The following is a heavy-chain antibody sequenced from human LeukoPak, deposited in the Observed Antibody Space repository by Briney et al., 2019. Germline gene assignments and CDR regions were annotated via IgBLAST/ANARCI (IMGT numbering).Heavy chain of an antibody. D-gene: IGHD1-26*01. CDR3: ASLRERSYYARGFDY. V-gene: IGHV4-39*01. J-gene: IGHJ4*02. CDR2: IYYSGST. CDR1: GGSIRSSSYY. Sequence: PSETLSLTCTVSGGSIRSSSYYWGWIRQPPGKGLEWIGSIYYSGSTYYNPSLKSRVTISVDTSKNQFSRKLSSVTAADTAVYYCASLRERSYYARGFDYWGQGTLVTVSS.